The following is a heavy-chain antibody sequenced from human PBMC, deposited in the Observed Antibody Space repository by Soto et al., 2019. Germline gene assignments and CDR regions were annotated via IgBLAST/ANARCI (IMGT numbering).Heavy chain of an antibody. J-gene: IGHJ4*02. Sequence: GSLRLSCLASGFIFRSYAMHWVRQAPGKGLEWVAVITYDGANGYYADSVRGRFAISRDNSKSTLFLQMNGLRPEDTAVYYCARAFSGSYPNFDYWGQGTLVTVSS. V-gene: IGHV3-30*09. CDR1: GFIFRSYA. D-gene: IGHD1-26*01. CDR2: ITYDGANG. CDR3: ARAFSGSYPNFDY.